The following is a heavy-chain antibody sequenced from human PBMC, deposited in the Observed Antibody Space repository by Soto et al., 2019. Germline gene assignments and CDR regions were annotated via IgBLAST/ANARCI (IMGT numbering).Heavy chain of an antibody. J-gene: IGHJ5*02. Sequence: GGAPLVSCATPVFTFSTFAMSWVGQAPGKGLEWVSPLRGTGDSTGYADPVNGRFTLSRDTSENMLYLQMKSLRLEDTAIYYCAKLRYYDFWTGEDWFEPWGQGTMLMVSS. CDR2: LRGTGDST. D-gene: IGHD3-3*01. V-gene: IGHV3-23*01. CDR1: VFTFSTFA. CDR3: AKLRYYDFWTGEDWFEP.